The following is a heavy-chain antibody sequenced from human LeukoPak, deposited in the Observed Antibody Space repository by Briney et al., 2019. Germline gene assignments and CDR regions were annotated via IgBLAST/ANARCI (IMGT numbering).Heavy chain of an antibody. CDR1: GGSISSYY. CDR3: ARTYSSTWYSYFDF. D-gene: IGHD6-13*01. CDR2: IYYSGST. Sequence: SETLSLTCTVSGGSISSYYWSWIRQPPGKGLEWIGYIYYSGSTNYNPSLKSRVTISVDTSKNQFSLKLSSVTAADTAVYYCARTYSSTWYSYFDFWGHGTLVTVSS. V-gene: IGHV4-59*12. J-gene: IGHJ4*01.